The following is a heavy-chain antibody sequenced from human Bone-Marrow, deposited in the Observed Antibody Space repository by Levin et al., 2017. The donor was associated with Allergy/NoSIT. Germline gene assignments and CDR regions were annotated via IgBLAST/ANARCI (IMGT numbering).Heavy chain of an antibody. Sequence: ASVKVSCKASGYRFNEYYLHWVRQAPGQGLEWVGWYNPNSGASKFADKFQGRVTMDRDGSTATAYMELTKLTSDDTAVYYCARLMRWELRTFDIWGQGTAVTVS. V-gene: IGHV1-2*02. CDR2: YNPNSGAS. J-gene: IGHJ3*02. D-gene: IGHD1-7*01. CDR1: GYRFNEYY. CDR3: ARLMRWELRTFDI.